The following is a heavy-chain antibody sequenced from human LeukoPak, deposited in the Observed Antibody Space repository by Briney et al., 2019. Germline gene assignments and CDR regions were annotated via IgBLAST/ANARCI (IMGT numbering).Heavy chain of an antibody. CDR1: GFTFSSYD. V-gene: IGHV3-13*01. D-gene: IGHD6-19*01. CDR3: TRDSGRFRLDY. CDR2: IGTAGEI. Sequence: GGSLRLSCAASGFTFSSYDIHWVRQATGKGLEWVSGIGTAGEIYYPGSVKGRFTISRENAKNSLYLQMNSLRVEDTAVYYCTRDSGRFRLDYWGQGILVTVSS. J-gene: IGHJ4*02.